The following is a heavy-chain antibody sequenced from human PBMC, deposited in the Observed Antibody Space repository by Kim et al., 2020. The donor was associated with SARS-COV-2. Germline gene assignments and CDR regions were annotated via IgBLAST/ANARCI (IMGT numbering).Heavy chain of an antibody. CDR3: ARAWRPRDAYSPNWFDP. Sequence: GGSLRLSCAASGFTFSGYSMNWVRQAPGKGLEWVSSISSSSSYIYYADSVKGRFTISRDNAKNSLYLQMNSLRAEDTAVYYCARAWRPRDAYSPNWFDPWGQGTLVTVSS. J-gene: IGHJ5*02. V-gene: IGHV3-21*01. CDR2: ISSSSSYI. D-gene: IGHD2-15*01. CDR1: GFTFSGYS.